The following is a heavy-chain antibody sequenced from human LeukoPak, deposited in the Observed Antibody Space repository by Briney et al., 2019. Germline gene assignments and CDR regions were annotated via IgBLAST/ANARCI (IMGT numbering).Heavy chain of an antibody. CDR2: KSNSGSS. CDR1: GVSIGSGSYY. D-gene: IGHD4-17*01. CDR3: ARQPNGDSGGYFDY. Sequence: SETLSLTCTVSGVSIGSGSYYWGWIRQPPGKGLESIGSKSNSGSSYYNPSLKSRVTMSIDTPNNQFSLKLDSVTAADTAVYFCARQPNGDSGGYFDYWGQGALVTVSS. J-gene: IGHJ4*02. V-gene: IGHV4-39*07.